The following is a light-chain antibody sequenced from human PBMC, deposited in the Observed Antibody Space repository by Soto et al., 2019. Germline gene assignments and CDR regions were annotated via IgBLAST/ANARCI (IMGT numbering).Light chain of an antibody. V-gene: IGLV2-8*01. CDR2: EDS. J-gene: IGLJ3*02. CDR1: SSDVGGYNY. CDR3: CSYAGSDIWV. Sequence: QSALTQPPSASGSPGQSVTISCTGTSSDVGGYNYVSWYQQHPGKAPKLMVYEDSKRPSGVPDRFSGSKSGDTASLTVSGVQAEDEADYHCCSYAGSDIWVFGGGTQLTVL.